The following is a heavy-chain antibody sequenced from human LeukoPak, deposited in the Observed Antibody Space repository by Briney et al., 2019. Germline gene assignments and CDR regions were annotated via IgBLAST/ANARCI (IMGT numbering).Heavy chain of an antibody. CDR1: GGSISSGTYY. CDR3: ARPKYSSSSPFDY. D-gene: IGHD6-6*01. V-gene: IGHV3-7*01. CDR2: IKQDGSEK. J-gene: IGHJ4*02. Sequence: PSETLSLTCTVSGGSISSGTYYWGWVRQAPGKGLEWVANIKQDGSEKYYVDSVKGRFTISRDNAKNSLYLQMNSLRAEDTAVYYCARPKYSSSSPFDYWGQGTLVTVSS.